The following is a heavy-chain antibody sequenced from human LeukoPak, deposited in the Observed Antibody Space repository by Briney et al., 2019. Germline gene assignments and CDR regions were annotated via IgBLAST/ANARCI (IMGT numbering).Heavy chain of an antibody. D-gene: IGHD4-17*01. CDR3: ARGKTTVTTWFDP. CDR2: INPNSGGT. Sequence: ASVKVSCKASGYTLTGYYMHWVRQAPGQGLEWMGWINPNSGGTNYAQKFQGRVTMTRDTSISTAYMELSRLRSDDTAVYYCARGKTTVTTWFDPWGQGTLVTVSS. V-gene: IGHV1-2*02. J-gene: IGHJ5*02. CDR1: GYTLTGYY.